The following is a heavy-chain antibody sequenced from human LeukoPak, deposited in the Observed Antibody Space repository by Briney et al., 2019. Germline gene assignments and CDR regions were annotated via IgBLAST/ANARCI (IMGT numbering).Heavy chain of an antibody. CDR1: GYTLTELS. CDR3: ATGLAVSWFFDY. Sequence: ASVKVSCKASGYTLTELSMHWVRQAPGKGLEWMGGFDPEDGETIYAQKFQGRVTMTEDTSTDTAYMELSSLRSEDTAVYYCATGLAVSWFFDYWGQETLVTVSS. J-gene: IGHJ4*02. V-gene: IGHV1-24*01. CDR2: FDPEDGET. D-gene: IGHD2-15*01.